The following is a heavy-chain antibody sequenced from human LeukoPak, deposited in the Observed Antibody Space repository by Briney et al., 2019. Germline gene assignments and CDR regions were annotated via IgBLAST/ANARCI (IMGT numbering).Heavy chain of an antibody. CDR3: ARDGGLLWFGEPPVDY. J-gene: IGHJ4*02. Sequence: ASVNVSCKASGYTFTGYYMHWVRQAPGQGLEWMGWINPNSGGTNYAQKFQGRVTMTRDTPISTAYMELSRLRSDDTAVYYCARDGGLLWFGEPPVDYWGQGTLVTVSS. CDR2: INPNSGGT. CDR1: GYTFTGYY. V-gene: IGHV1-2*02. D-gene: IGHD3-10*01.